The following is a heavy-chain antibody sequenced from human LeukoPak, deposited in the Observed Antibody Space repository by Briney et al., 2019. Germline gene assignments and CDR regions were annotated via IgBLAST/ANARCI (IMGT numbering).Heavy chain of an antibody. J-gene: IGHJ4*02. V-gene: IGHV4-59*01. CDR3: ARSGYSGYDPFDY. CDR1: GGSISSYY. Sequence: SETLSLTCTVSGGSISSYYWSWIRQPPGKGLEWIGYIYYSGSTNYNPSLKSRVTISVDTSKNQCSLKLSSVTAADTAVYYCARSGYSGYDPFDYWGQGTLVTVSS. D-gene: IGHD5-12*01. CDR2: IYYSGST.